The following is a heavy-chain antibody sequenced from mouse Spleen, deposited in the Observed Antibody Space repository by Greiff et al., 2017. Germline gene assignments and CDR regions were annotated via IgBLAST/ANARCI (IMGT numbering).Heavy chain of an antibody. D-gene: IGHD2-2*01. CDR1: GYTFTDYY. CDR3: ARLGGYDSYYAMDY. Sequence: EVQLQQSGPVLVKPGASVKMSCKASGYTFTDYYMNWVKQSHGKSLEWIGVINPYNGGTSYNQKFKGKATLTVDKSSSTAYMELNSLTSEDSAVYYCARLGGYDSYYAMDYWGQGTSVTVSS. V-gene: IGHV1-19*01. J-gene: IGHJ4*01. CDR2: INPYNGGT.